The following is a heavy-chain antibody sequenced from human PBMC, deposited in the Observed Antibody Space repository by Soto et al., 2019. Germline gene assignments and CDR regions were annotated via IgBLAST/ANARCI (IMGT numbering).Heavy chain of an antibody. CDR3: VRAGTGYQLDY. CDR2: IRNKVNSYTA. J-gene: IGHJ4*02. D-gene: IGHD3-9*01. CDR1: GFIFSDHY. Sequence: PGGSLRLSCAASGFIFSDHYMAWVRQASGKGLEWVGRIRNKVNSYTAEYAASVKGRFTISRDDSKNSLYLQMNSLKIEDTALYYCVRAGTGYQLDYWGQGTLVTVSS. V-gene: IGHV3-72*01.